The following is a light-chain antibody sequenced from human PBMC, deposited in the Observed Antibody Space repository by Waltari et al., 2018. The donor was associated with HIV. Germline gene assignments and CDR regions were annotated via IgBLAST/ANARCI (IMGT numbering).Light chain of an antibody. V-gene: IGLV1-47*01. J-gene: IGLJ1*01. CDR1: SSNIGSNY. CDR3: AAWDDSLSGRYV. Sequence: QSVLTQPPSASGTSGQRVTMSCSGSSSNIGSNYVYWYQQLPGTAPKLLIYRNNQRPSGVPDRFSGSKSGTSASLAISGLRSEDEADYYCAAWDDSLSGRYVFGTGTKVTVL. CDR2: RNN.